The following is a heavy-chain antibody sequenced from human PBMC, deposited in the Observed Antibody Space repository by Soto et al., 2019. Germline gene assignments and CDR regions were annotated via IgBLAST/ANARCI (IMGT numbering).Heavy chain of an antibody. V-gene: IGHV3-72*01. J-gene: IGHJ4*02. CDR1: GFTFSDHY. CDR3: TRCRASMDYFEY. D-gene: IGHD2-8*01. CDR2: IRNKANGFTT. Sequence: GGSLRLSCAASGFTFSDHYMEWVRQAPGKGQEWVGRIRNKANGFTTEYAESVRGRFTISRDDSKNLVYLQMNSLKTEDTAVYYCTRCRASMDYFEYWGQGTLVTVSS.